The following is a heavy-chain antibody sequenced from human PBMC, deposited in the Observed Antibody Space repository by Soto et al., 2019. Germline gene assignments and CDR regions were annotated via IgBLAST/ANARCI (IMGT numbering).Heavy chain of an antibody. D-gene: IGHD3-22*01. J-gene: IGHJ2*01. CDR1: GGTFSSYT. V-gene: IGHV1-69*08. Sequence: QVQLVQSGAEVKKPGSSVKVSCKASGGTFSSYTISWVRQAPGQGLEWMGRIIPILGIANYAQKIQGRVTITANKSTSTAYMELSSLRSEDTAVYYCARDEGDSSGYRRYFDLWVRGTLVTVSS. CDR3: ARDEGDSSGYRRYFDL. CDR2: IIPILGIA.